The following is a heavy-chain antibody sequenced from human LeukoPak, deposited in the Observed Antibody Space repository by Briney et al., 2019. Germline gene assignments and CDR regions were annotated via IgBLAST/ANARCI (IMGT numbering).Heavy chain of an antibody. J-gene: IGHJ4*02. D-gene: IGHD3-22*01. V-gene: IGHV3-7*03. CDR2: IQQDGGAK. CDR1: GFTFSSYW. Sequence: GGSLRLSCAASGFTFSSYWMSWVRQAPGKGLEWVANIQQDGGAKYYVDSVKGRFTISRDNAKNSLYLQMNSLTTEDTALYYCAKDPDYYYDSSGSYFDYWGQGTLVTVSS. CDR3: AKDPDYYYDSSGSYFDY.